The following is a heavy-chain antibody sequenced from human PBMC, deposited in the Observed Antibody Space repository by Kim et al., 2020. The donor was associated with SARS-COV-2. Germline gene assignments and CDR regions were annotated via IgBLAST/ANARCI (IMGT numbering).Heavy chain of an antibody. CDR3: ARGPGPLVGANYYYGMDV. J-gene: IGHJ6*02. Sequence: GGSLRLSCAASGFTFSSYDMHWVRQATGKGLEWVSAIGTAGDTYYPGSVKGRFTISRENAKNSLYLQMNSLRAGDTAVYYCARGPGPLVGANYYYGMDVWGQGTTVTVSS. D-gene: IGHD1-26*01. CDR1: GFTFSSYD. CDR2: IGTAGDT. V-gene: IGHV3-13*04.